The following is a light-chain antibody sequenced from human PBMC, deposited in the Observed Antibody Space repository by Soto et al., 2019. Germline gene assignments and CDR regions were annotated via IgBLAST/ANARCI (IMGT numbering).Light chain of an antibody. CDR1: QSVTTY. V-gene: IGKV3-11*01. CDR2: DAS. J-gene: IGKJ1*01. Sequence: EIVLTQSPATLSLSPGGRATLSCRSSQSVTTYLAWYRQKPGQAPRLLIYDASKRAAGIPARLSGSGSATDFTLTISSLEPEDFAVYYCQQRGNWPWTFGRGTKVEIK. CDR3: QQRGNWPWT.